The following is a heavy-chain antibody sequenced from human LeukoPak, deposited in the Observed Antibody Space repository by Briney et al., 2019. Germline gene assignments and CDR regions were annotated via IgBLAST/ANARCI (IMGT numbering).Heavy chain of an antibody. CDR3: AREKNYGMEV. CDR1: GYTFTSFG. V-gene: IGHV1-18*01. D-gene: IGHD2/OR15-2a*01. Sequence: ASVKVSCKASGYTFTSFGISWVRRAPGRGLEWTGWIGAYNGNTNYAQKFQGRVTMTTDTSTSTAYMELRSLRSDDTAVYYCAREKNYGMEVGGQGTTVTVSS. J-gene: IGHJ6*02. CDR2: IGAYNGNT.